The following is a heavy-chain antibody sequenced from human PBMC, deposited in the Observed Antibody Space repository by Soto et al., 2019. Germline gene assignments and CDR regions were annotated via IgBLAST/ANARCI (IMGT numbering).Heavy chain of an antibody. J-gene: IGHJ4*02. V-gene: IGHV2-5*02. CDR2: IYWDDDK. D-gene: IGHD3-3*01. CDR1: GFSLTTSGVG. Sequence: QIPLNESGPMQVKPRQPLTLTCTFSGFSLTTSGVGVGWIRQSPGKAPEWLALIYWDDDKRYSPSLKSRLTITKDTSKNQVVLTMADLDPADTGTYYCAHRVLRTVFGLVTTTAIYFDFWGQGTPVAVSS. CDR3: AHRVLRTVFGLVTTTAIYFDF.